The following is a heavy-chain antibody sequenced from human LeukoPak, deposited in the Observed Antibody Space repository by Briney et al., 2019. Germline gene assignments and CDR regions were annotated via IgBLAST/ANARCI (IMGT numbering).Heavy chain of an antibody. J-gene: IGHJ4*02. D-gene: IGHD4-17*01. CDR2: IIPIFGTA. CDR1: GGTFSSYA. CDR3: ARDSALIGDYAANFDY. Sequence: GASVKVSCKASGGTFSSYAISWVRQAPGQGLEWMGGIIPIFGTANYAQKFQGRVTITADESTSTAYMELSSLRSEDTAVYYCARDSALIGDYAANFDYWGQGTLVTVSS. V-gene: IGHV1-69*13.